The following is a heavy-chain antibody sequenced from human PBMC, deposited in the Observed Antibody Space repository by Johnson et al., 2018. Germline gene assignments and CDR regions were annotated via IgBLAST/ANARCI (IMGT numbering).Heavy chain of an antibody. V-gene: IGHV3-30*18. CDR3: AKALPARQLVGYRDV. CDR1: GFTFSSYG. D-gene: IGHD6-6*01. CDR2: ISYDRNNK. J-gene: IGHJ6*04. Sequence: QVQLVQSGGGVVQPGRSLRLSCAASGFTFSSYGMYWVLQAPGKGLEWVAAISYDRNNKYYADFVKGRFTISRDNSKNTLYLQMKSMRAEDTAVYYFAKALPARQLVGYRDVWGKGTTVTVSS.